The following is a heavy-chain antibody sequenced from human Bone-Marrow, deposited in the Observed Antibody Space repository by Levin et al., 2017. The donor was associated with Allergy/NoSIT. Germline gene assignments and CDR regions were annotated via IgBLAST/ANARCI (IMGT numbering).Heavy chain of an antibody. V-gene: IGHV1-24*01. J-gene: IGHJ6*02. Sequence: GASVKVSCKVSGYSLTKLCIHWVRQAPGKGPEWMGGWDPEEGEEGERVYAQKLQGRVIMTEDTSIDTAYMELRGLRYEATAISYCAVVDSGDDEGMDVWGQGTTVTVSS. CDR3: AVVDSGDDEGMDV. D-gene: IGHD6-25*01. CDR1: GYSLTKLC. CDR2: WDPEEGEEGER.